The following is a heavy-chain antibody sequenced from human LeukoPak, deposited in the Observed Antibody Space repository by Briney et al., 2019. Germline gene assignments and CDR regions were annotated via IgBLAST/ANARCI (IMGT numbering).Heavy chain of an antibody. D-gene: IGHD3-22*01. V-gene: IGHV1-69*04. J-gene: IGHJ3*02. CDR3: ARASVVTDAFDI. Sequence: VASVKVSCKASGGTFSSYAISWVRQAPGQGLEWMGRIIPILGIANYAQKFQGRVTITADKSTSTAYMELSSLRSEDTAVYYCARASVVTDAFDIWGQGTMVTVSS. CDR2: IIPILGIA. CDR1: GGTFSSYA.